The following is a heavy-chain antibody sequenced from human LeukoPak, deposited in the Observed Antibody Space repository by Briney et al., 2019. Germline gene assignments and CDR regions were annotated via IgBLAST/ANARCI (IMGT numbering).Heavy chain of an antibody. CDR2: ISYDGSNE. V-gene: IGHV3-30-3*01. CDR1: GFTFSIYA. Sequence: PGKSLRLSCAASGFTFSIYAMHWVRQAPGKGLEWVAVISYDGSNEYYADSVKGRFTISRDNSKNTLYLQMNSLRAEDTAVYYCARSPLDSGSYAFDYWGQGTLVTVSS. CDR3: ARSPLDSGSYAFDY. D-gene: IGHD1-26*01. J-gene: IGHJ4*02.